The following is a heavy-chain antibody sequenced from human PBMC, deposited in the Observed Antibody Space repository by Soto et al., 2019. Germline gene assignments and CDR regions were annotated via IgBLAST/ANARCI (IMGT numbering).Heavy chain of an antibody. CDR1: GFTFSSYS. D-gene: IGHD4-17*01. J-gene: IGHJ6*02. CDR2: ISSSTSYI. Sequence: EVQLVESGGGLVNPGGSLRLSCAASGFTFSSYSMNWVRQAPGKGLEWVSSISSSTSYIYYADSVKGRFTISRDNAKNSLYLQMNSLRAEDTAVYYCARMGSVTTFSWSDYYYGMDVWGQGTTVTVSS. CDR3: ARMGSVTTFSWSDYYYGMDV. V-gene: IGHV3-21*01.